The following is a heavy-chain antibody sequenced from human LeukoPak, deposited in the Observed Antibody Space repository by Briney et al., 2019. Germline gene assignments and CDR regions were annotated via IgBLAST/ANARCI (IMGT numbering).Heavy chain of an antibody. Sequence: GGSLRLSCAASGFTFSNYGMHWVRQAPGKGLEWVTLISYDGSNKYYTDSVRGRFSISRDNSKTAAYLQMNRLRVDDTAVYYCAKDGDYYDSSALVALDTWGQGTMVTVSS. CDR2: ISYDGSNK. V-gene: IGHV3-30*19. CDR3: AKDGDYYDSSALVALDT. CDR1: GFTFSNYG. D-gene: IGHD3-22*01. J-gene: IGHJ3*02.